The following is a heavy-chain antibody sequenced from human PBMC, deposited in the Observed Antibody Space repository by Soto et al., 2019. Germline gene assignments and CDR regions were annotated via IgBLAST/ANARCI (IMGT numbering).Heavy chain of an antibody. D-gene: IGHD3-9*01. CDR1: GGSISSYY. Sequence: QVQLQESGPGLVKPSETLSLTCTVSGGSISSYYWSWIRQPPGKGLEWIGYIYYSGSTNYNPSLKSRVTISVDTSKNRFSLKLSSVTAADTAVYYCARGSPYYDILTGYRSGYYFDDWGQGTLVTVSS. V-gene: IGHV4-59*01. CDR3: ARGSPYYDILTGYRSGYYFDD. J-gene: IGHJ4*02. CDR2: IYYSGST.